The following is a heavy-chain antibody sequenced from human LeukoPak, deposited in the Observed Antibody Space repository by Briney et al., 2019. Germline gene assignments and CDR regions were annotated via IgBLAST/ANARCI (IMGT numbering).Heavy chain of an antibody. CDR1: GFTFSDYS. J-gene: IGHJ4*02. CDR3: ARDHSWAFDS. V-gene: IGHV3-21*05. CDR2: IGLASGFV. D-gene: IGHD2-15*01. Sequence: GGSLRLSCAASGFTFSDYSMNWVRRAPGRGLEWISYIGLASGFVSSADSVKGRFSMPRGTVRNSVYVQMSSLRAEDTAVCCCARDHSWAFDSWGQGTVVTVSS.